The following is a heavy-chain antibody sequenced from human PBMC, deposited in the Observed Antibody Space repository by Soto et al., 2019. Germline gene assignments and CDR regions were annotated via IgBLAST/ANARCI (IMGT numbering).Heavy chain of an antibody. Sequence: SETLSLTCAGYGGSFSGYYWSWIRQPPGKGLEWIGEINHSGSTNYNPSLKSRVTISVDTSKNQFSLKLSSVTAADTAVYYCATSSNWYEGFDYWGQGTLVT. CDR2: INHSGST. CDR3: ATSSNWYEGFDY. V-gene: IGHV4-34*01. D-gene: IGHD6-13*01. CDR1: GGSFSGYY. J-gene: IGHJ4*02.